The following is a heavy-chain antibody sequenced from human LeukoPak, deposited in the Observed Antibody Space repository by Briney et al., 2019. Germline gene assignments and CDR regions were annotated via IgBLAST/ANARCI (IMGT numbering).Heavy chain of an antibody. J-gene: IGHJ4*02. CDR2: IIPIFGTA. CDR1: GGTFSSYA. CDR3: ARHSSSPGGFDY. Sequence: SVKVSCKASGGTFSSYAISWVRQAPGQGLEWMGGIIPIFGTANYAQEFQGRVTITADESTSTAYMELSSLRSEDTAVYYCARHSSSPGGFDYWGQGTLVTVSS. V-gene: IGHV1-69*13. D-gene: IGHD6-13*01.